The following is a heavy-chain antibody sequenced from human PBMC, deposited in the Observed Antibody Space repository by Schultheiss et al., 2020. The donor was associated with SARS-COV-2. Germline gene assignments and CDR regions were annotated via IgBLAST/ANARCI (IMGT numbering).Heavy chain of an antibody. CDR1: GGSISSYY. Sequence: SETLSLTCTVSGGSISSYYWSWIRQPPGKGLEWIGEINHGGSTNYNPSLKSRVTISVDTSKNQFSLKLSSVTAADTAVYYCARGGEYSSSSEPFDIWGQGTVVTVSS. D-gene: IGHD6-6*01. CDR3: ARGGEYSSSSEPFDI. V-gene: IGHV4-34*01. CDR2: INHGGST. J-gene: IGHJ3*02.